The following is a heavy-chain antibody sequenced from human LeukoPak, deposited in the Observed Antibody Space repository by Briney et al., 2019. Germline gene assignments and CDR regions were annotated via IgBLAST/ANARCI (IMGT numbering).Heavy chain of an antibody. CDR2: INPSGGST. V-gene: IGHV1-46*01. D-gene: IGHD4-23*01. Sequence: ASVKVSCKASGYTFTSYYMHWVRQAPGQGLEWMGIINPSGGSTTYARKFQGTVTMTRDTSTGTVYLELSSLRSEDTAVYYCARAYGSNPNWFDPWGQGTLVTVSS. CDR1: GYTFTSYY. CDR3: ARAYGSNPNWFDP. J-gene: IGHJ5*02.